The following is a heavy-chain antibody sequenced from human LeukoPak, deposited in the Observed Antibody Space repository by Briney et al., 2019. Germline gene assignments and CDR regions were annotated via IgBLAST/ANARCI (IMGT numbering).Heavy chain of an antibody. Sequence: GGSLRLSCAASGFTFSSYSMNWVRQAPGKGLEWVSYISSSSSTIYYADSVKGRFTISRDNAKNSLYLQMNSLRAEDTAVYYCAKRLTGYSSDYWGQGTLVTVSS. CDR1: GFTFSSYS. J-gene: IGHJ4*02. CDR2: ISSSSSTI. D-gene: IGHD3-9*01. CDR3: AKRLTGYSSDY. V-gene: IGHV3-48*01.